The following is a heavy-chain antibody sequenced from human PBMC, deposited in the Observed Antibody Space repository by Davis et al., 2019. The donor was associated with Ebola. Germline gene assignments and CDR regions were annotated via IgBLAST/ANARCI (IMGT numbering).Heavy chain of an antibody. J-gene: IGHJ6*02. D-gene: IGHD6-19*01. CDR3: AKELYSSGWGYYGMDV. V-gene: IGHV3-30*18. CDR2: ISHDGSNK. CDR1: GFTFSSYG. Sequence: GESLKISCAASGFTFSSYGMHWVRQAPGKGLEWVAVISHDGSNKYYADSVKGRFTISRDNSKDTLYLQMNSLRAEDTAVYYCAKELYSSGWGYYGMDVWGQGTTVTVS.